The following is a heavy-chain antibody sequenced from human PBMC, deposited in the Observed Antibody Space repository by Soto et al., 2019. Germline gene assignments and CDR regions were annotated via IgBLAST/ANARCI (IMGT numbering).Heavy chain of an antibody. V-gene: IGHV3-23*01. J-gene: IGHJ4*02. CDR1: GFTFSNYA. Sequence: GGSLRLSCAASGFTFSNYAMSWVRQAPGKELEWVATINDIGYDTYYVDSVKGRFTISRDRSKNTLYLQMNSLRAEDTAVYYCAKVNVAIDIIFDYWGQGTLVTV. D-gene: IGHD2-2*02. CDR2: INDIGYDT. CDR3: AKVNVAIDIIFDY.